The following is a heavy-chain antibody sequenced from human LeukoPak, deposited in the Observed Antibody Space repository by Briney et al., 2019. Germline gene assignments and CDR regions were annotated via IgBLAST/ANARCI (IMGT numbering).Heavy chain of an antibody. J-gene: IGHJ6*02. Sequence: SETLSPTCTVSGGSLSSYYWSWIRQPPGKGLEWIGYIYYSGSTNYNPSLKSRVTISVDTSKNQFSLKLSSVTAADTAVYYCARDSGLYYGMDVWGQGTTVTVSS. CDR2: IYYSGST. V-gene: IGHV4-59*01. D-gene: IGHD5-12*01. CDR1: GGSLSSYY. CDR3: ARDSGLYYGMDV.